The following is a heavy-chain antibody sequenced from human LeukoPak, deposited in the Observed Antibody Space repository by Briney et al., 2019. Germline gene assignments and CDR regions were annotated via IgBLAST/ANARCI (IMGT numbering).Heavy chain of an antibody. Sequence: GGSLRLSCAASGFTFDDYGMSWVRQAPGKGLEWVSGINWNGGSTGYADSVKGRFTISRDNAKNSLYLQMNSLRAEDTAVYYCARDKIAAAGTDYYYGMDVWGQGTTVTVSS. CDR3: ARDKIAAAGTDYYYGMDV. CDR1: GFTFDDYG. CDR2: INWNGGST. D-gene: IGHD6-13*01. J-gene: IGHJ6*02. V-gene: IGHV3-20*04.